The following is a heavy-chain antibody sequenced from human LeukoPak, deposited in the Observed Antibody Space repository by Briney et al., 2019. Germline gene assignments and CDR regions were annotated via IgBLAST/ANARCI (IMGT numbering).Heavy chain of an antibody. CDR1: GFTFSSYA. V-gene: IGHV3-30*04. D-gene: IGHD2-21*01. J-gene: IGHJ4*02. CDR3: ARGPVVVIPFYYFDY. CDR2: ISYDGSNK. Sequence: PGGSLRLSCAASGFTFSSYAMHWVRQAPGKGLEWVAVISYDGSNKYYADSVKGRFTISRDNSKNTLYLQMNSLRAEDTAVCYCARGPVVVIPFYYFDYWGQGTLVTVSS.